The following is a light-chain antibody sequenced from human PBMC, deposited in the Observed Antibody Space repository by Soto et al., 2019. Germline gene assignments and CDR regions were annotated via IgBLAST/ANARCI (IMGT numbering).Light chain of an antibody. CDR1: QSISSY. V-gene: IGKV1-39*01. J-gene: IGKJ2*03. Sequence: DIQMTQSPSSLSASVGDRVTITSRASQSISSYLNWYQQKLGKAPKLLIYAASSLQSGVSSRFCGSGSGTEFTLTISSLQPEDCAIDYCHHSYSTPYSFGHVTKVEIK. CDR2: AAS. CDR3: HHSYSTPYS.